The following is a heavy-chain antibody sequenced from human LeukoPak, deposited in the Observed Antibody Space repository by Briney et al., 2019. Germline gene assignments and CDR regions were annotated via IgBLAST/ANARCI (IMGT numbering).Heavy chain of an antibody. CDR1: GGSLGSGGYS. CDR3: ARARGPNWFDR. J-gene: IGHJ5*02. Sequence: SQTLSLTCAVSGGSLGSGGYSWSWIRQPPGKGLEWFGYIYHSGSTYYNPSPKSRVTISVCRSKHQFSLKLSSVTAADTAVYYCARARGPNWFDRGGQGSLVTVPS. V-gene: IGHV4-30-2*01. CDR2: IYHSGST. D-gene: IGHD3-10*01.